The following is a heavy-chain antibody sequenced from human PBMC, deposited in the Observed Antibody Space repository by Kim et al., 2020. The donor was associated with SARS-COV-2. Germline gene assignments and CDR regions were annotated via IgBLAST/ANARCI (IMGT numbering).Heavy chain of an antibody. D-gene: IGHD2-2*01. CDR3: AASGSITICHGFDP. J-gene: IGHJ5*02. V-gene: IGHV1-24*01. Sequence: KFQGRVTMTEDTSTDPAYMELSSLRSDDTAVYYCAASGSITICHGFDPWGQGTLVTVSS.